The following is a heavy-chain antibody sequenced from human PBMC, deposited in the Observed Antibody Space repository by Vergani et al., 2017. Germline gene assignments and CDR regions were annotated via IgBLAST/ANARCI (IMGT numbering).Heavy chain of an antibody. CDR2: ISSSSSYI. J-gene: IGHJ4*02. Sequence: EVQLVESGGGLVKPGGSLRLSCAASGFTFSSYSMNWVRQAPGKGLEWVSSISSSSSYIYYADSVKGRFTISRDNAKNSLYLQMNSLRAEDTAVYYCARETVGELSTDYWGQGTLVTVSS. CDR3: ARETVGELSTDY. D-gene: IGHD3-10*01. V-gene: IGHV3-21*04. CDR1: GFTFSSYS.